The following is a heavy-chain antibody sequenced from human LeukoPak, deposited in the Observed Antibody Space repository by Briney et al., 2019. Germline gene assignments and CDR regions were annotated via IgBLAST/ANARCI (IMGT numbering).Heavy chain of an antibody. D-gene: IGHD3-22*01. V-gene: IGHV3-21*01. CDR2: ISSSSRYI. J-gene: IGHJ3*02. Sequence: GGSLSLSCAASGFTFSSYSMNWVRQAPGKGLEWVSSISSSSRYIYYADSVKGRFTISRDNAKNSLYLQMNSLRAEDTAVYYCARDRTRHYYDSSGDGAFYIWGQGTMVTVSS. CDR1: GFTFSSYS. CDR3: ARDRTRHYYDSSGDGAFYI.